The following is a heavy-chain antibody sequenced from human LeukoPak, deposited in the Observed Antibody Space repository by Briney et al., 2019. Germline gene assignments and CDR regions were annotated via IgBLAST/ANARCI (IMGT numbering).Heavy chain of an antibody. CDR3: ARERGNYDSSGNFDY. D-gene: IGHD3-22*01. V-gene: IGHV1-69*05. CDR1: GGTFSSYA. CDR2: IIPIFGTA. Sequence: SVKVSCTASGGTFSSYAISWVRQAPGQELEWMGRIIPIFGTANYAQKFQGRVTITTDESTSTAYMELSSLRSEDTAVYYCARERGNYDSSGNFDYWGQGTLATVSS. J-gene: IGHJ4*02.